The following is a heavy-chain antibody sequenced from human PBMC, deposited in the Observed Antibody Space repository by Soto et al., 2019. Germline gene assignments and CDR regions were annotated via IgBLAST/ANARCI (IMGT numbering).Heavy chain of an antibody. CDR1: GGSISSGDYY. D-gene: IGHD3-22*01. Sequence: PSETLSLTCTVSGGSISSGDYYWSWIRQPPGKGLEWIGYIYYSGSTYYNPSLKNRITISVDTPKNQLSLKLSSVTAAGTAVYYCARAFDDSSGYYGGLGYWGQGTLVTVSS. CDR3: ARAFDDSSGYYGGLGY. J-gene: IGHJ4*02. CDR2: IYYSGST. V-gene: IGHV4-30-4*01.